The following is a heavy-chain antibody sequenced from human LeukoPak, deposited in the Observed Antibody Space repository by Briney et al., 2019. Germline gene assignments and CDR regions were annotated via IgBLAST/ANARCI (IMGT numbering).Heavy chain of an antibody. CDR1: GFTFSSYN. CDR2: ISSSSSYI. Sequence: PGGSLRLSCAASGFTFSSYNMNWVRQAPGQGLEWVSSISSSSSYIYYADSVKGRFTISRDNAKNSLYLQMNSLRAEDTAVYHCARGATSYYGGWSDAFDIWGQGTMVTVSS. V-gene: IGHV3-21*01. D-gene: IGHD4-23*01. J-gene: IGHJ3*02. CDR3: ARGATSYYGGWSDAFDI.